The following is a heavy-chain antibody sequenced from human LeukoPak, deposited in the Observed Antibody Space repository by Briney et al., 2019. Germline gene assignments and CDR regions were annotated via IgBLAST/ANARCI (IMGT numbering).Heavy chain of an antibody. CDR1: GGSISSYH. V-gene: IGHV4-59*08. CDR2: IYYSGST. D-gene: IGHD3-3*01. Sequence: SETLSLTCTVSGGSISSYHWSWIRQPPGKGLEWIGYIYYSGSTKYNPSLKSRVTISVDTSKNQFSLKLTSLTAADTAVYYCARQGRFSYFGMDVWGQGTTVTVSS. CDR3: ARQGRFSYFGMDV. J-gene: IGHJ6*02.